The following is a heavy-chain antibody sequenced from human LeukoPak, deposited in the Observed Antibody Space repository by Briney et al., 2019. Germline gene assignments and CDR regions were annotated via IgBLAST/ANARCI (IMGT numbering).Heavy chain of an antibody. V-gene: IGHV4-34*01. D-gene: IGHD2-15*01. CDR1: GGSFRGYY. CDR2: IHYTGAT. Sequence: SETLSLTCAVYGGSFRGYYWSWIRQPPGKGLEWIGEIHYTGATNYKPSLKSRVTISGDPSKNQVSLRVSSVTAADTAVYYCARGVGLWGQGTLVTVSS. CDR3: ARGVGL. J-gene: IGHJ4*02.